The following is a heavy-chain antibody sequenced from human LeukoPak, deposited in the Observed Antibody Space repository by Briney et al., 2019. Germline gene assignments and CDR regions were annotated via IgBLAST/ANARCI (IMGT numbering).Heavy chain of an antibody. Sequence: APVKVSCKVSGHPLSELPMYWVRQAPGKGLEWMGGFDPENDERLYAQKFRGRLTMTEDTSTDTAYMELSSLRSEDTAVYYCATEVTSIVPDYWGQGTLVTVSS. CDR2: FDPENDER. V-gene: IGHV1-24*01. D-gene: IGHD2-21*01. CDR1: GHPLSELP. CDR3: ATEVTSIVPDY. J-gene: IGHJ4*02.